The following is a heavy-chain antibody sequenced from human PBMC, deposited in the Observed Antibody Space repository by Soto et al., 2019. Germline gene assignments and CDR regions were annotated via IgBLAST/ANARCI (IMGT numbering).Heavy chain of an antibody. Sequence: PGGSLRLSCAASGFTFSSYSLNWVRQAPGKGLKWVSYIGGSINTIYYADSVKCRFTISRDNAKNTLYLQMNSLRAEDTAVYYCAKNPGYYYDSTGYHFDYWGQGTLVTVSS. CDR3: AKNPGYYYDSTGYHFDY. V-gene: IGHV3-48*01. D-gene: IGHD3-22*01. J-gene: IGHJ4*02. CDR1: GFTFSSYS. CDR2: IGGSINTI.